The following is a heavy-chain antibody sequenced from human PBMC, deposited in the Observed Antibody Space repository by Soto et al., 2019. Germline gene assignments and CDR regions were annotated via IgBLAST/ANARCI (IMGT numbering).Heavy chain of an antibody. J-gene: IGHJ4*02. Sequence: GGSLRLSCAASGFTFSSYAMSWVRQAPGKGLEWVSAISGSGGSTYYADSVKGRFTISRNNSKNTLYLQMNSLRAEDTAVYYCAKHYYYIWGSYRFRPAISYYFDYWGQGTLVTVSS. CDR1: GFTFSSYA. D-gene: IGHD3-16*02. CDR3: AKHYYYIWGSYRFRPAISYYFDY. V-gene: IGHV3-23*01. CDR2: ISGSGGST.